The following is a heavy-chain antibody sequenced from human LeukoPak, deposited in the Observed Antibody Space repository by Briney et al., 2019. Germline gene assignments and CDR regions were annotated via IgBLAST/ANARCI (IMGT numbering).Heavy chain of an antibody. CDR3: ARGGGLDV. D-gene: IGHD3-16*01. J-gene: IGHJ6*02. CDR2: IKQDGSKK. CDR1: GFTFSSYW. V-gene: IGHV3-7*03. Sequence: GSLRLSCAASGFTFSSYWMTWVRQAPGKGLEWVANIKQDGSKKSYVDSVKGRFTISRDNAKNSLYLQMSNLRAEDTAVYFCARGGGLDVWGQGATVTVSS.